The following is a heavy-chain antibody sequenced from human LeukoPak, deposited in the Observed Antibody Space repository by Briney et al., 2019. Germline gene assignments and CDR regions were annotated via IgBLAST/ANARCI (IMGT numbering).Heavy chain of an antibody. V-gene: IGHV3-30*18. CDR3: AKEIRAYCGFDY. J-gene: IGHJ4*02. Sequence: GRSLRLSCAASGFTISNCGMHWVRQAPEKGLEWVAVISPGGSTKYYADSVKGRFTISSDNSKNTLYLQMNTLSADAPAVYYFAKEIRAYCGFDYWGQGTLVTVSS. CDR1: GFTISNCG. CDR2: ISPGGSTK. D-gene: IGHD2-21*01.